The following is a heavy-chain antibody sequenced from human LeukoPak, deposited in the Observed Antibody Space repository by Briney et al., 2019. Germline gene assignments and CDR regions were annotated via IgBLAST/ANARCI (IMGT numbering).Heavy chain of an antibody. CDR2: ISGDGSST. V-gene: IGHV3-74*01. CDR3: ARDIAVAGNYFDY. J-gene: IGHJ4*02. Sequence: GGSLRLSCAASGFTLSDNWMHWVRQAPGKGLEWVSRISGDGSSTTYADSVKGRFIISRDNAKNTLYLQMNSLRAEDTALYYCARDIAVAGNYFDYWGQGTLVTVSS. D-gene: IGHD6-19*01. CDR1: GFTLSDNW.